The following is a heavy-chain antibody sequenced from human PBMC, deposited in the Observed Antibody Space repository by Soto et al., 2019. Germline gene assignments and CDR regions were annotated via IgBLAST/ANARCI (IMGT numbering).Heavy chain of an antibody. V-gene: IGHV3-13*01. CDR3: ARDGAGSGWLYGMDV. CDR2: IGTAGDT. CDR1: GFAFSDYG. D-gene: IGHD6-19*01. Sequence: SGFAFSDYGMHWFSHAPGQGLEWVSAIGTAGDTYYPVSVKGRFTIARENAKNSLYRQMNSLRAGDTAVYYCARDGAGSGWLYGMDVWGQGTTVNVSS. J-gene: IGHJ6*02.